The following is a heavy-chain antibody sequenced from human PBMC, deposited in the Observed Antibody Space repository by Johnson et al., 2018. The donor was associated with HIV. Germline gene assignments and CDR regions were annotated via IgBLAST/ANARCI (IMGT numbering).Heavy chain of an antibody. CDR1: GFTFSSYT. V-gene: IGHV3-30-3*01. D-gene: IGHD6-13*01. Sequence: QVQLVESGGGVVQPGRSLRLSCVVSGFTFSSYTMHWVRQAPGKGLEWVAVISYDGSNKYYADSVKGRFTISRDNSKNTLYLQMNRLRAEDTAVYYSASGAAAAPDAFDIWGQGTMVTVSS. CDR2: ISYDGSNK. CDR3: ASGAAAAPDAFDI. J-gene: IGHJ3*02.